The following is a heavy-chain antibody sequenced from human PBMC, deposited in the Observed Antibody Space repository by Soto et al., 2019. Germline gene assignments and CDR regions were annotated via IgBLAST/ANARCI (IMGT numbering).Heavy chain of an antibody. V-gene: IGHV3-49*04. CDR3: TAGKLYPSLDFDY. CDR2: IRSKAYGGTT. J-gene: IGHJ4*02. CDR1: GFTFNDYT. Sequence: PGGSLRLSCTAPGFTFNDYTLSWVRQAPGKGLEWVGFIRSKAYGGTTEYAASVKGRFTISRDDSKSIAYLQMNSLKTEDTAVYYCTAGKLYPSLDFDYWGQGTLVTVSS. D-gene: IGHD2-8*01.